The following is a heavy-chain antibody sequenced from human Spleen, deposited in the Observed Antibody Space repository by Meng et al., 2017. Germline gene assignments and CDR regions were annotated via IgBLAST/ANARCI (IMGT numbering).Heavy chain of an antibody. CDR3: ARDRGSYYGGWFDP. Sequence: VPRRGWGPGCYKPSQTLALTCTVSVGSISSVIYNWSWIRQHPGKGLEWIGYIYYSGSTYYNPSLKSRVTISVDTSKNQFSLKLSSVTAADTAVYYCARDRGSYYGGWFDPWGQGTLVTVSS. D-gene: IGHD1-26*01. V-gene: IGHV4-31*03. J-gene: IGHJ5*02. CDR1: VGSISSVIYN. CDR2: IYYSGST.